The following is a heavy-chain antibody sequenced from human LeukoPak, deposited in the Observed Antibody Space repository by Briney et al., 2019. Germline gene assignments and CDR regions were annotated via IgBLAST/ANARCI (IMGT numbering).Heavy chain of an antibody. CDR1: GGTFSSYA. J-gene: IGHJ5*02. V-gene: IGHV1-69*06. CDR2: IIPIFGTA. D-gene: IGHD3-10*01. Sequence: SVTVSFTVSGGTFSSYAINWVRQAPGQGLEWMGGIIPIFGTANYAQKFQGRVTITADTSTTTAYVELSSLRPDDTAVYYCARDRSYTMVRGVPWFDPWGQGTLVTVSS. CDR3: ARDRSYTMVRGVPWFDP.